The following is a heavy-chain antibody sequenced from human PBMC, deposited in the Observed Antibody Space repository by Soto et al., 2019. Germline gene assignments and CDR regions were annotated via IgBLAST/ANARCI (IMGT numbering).Heavy chain of an antibody. J-gene: IGHJ4*02. CDR2: ISGDGGTT. D-gene: IGHD2-15*01. CDR1: GLTFTNYA. V-gene: IGHV3-23*01. CDR3: TRARDNNCYSREADY. Sequence: EVQLLESGGGLVQPGGSLRLSCAASGLTFTNYAKSWVRQAAGKGLEWVAVISGDGGTTVYADSVKGRFTISRDSPRNTLSLQMNTLRAEDTPIYYCTRARDNNCYSREADYWGQGTLVTVSS.